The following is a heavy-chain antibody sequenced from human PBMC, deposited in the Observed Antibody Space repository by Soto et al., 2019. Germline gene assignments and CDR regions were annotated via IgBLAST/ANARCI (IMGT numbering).Heavy chain of an antibody. CDR1: GFTFNIYW. CDR2: IDNDGSAT. J-gene: IGHJ4*02. D-gene: IGHD1-1*01. Sequence: EVQLVGSGGGLVQPGGSLRLSCVASGFTFNIYWMHWVRQAPGKGLEWVSRIDNDGSATTYADSVKGRFTISRDNAKNTLFLQMNTLRVDDTAVYYCARDNWNSYWGQGTLLTVSS. V-gene: IGHV3-74*01. CDR3: ARDNWNSY.